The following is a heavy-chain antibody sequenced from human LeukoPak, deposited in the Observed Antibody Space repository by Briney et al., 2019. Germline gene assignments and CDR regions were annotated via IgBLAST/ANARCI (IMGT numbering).Heavy chain of an antibody. J-gene: IGHJ4*02. D-gene: IGHD5-24*01. Sequence: GGSLRLSCAASGFTFSSYAMSWVRQAPGKGLEWVSAISGSGGSTYYADSVKGRFTISRDNSKNTLYLQMNSLRAEDTAVYYCAKSSEMATILTEFDYWAREPWSPSPQ. V-gene: IGHV3-23*01. CDR3: AKSSEMATILTEFDY. CDR1: GFTFSSYA. CDR2: ISGSGGST.